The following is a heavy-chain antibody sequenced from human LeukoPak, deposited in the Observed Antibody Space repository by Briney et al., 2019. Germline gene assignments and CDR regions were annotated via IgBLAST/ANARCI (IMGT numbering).Heavy chain of an antibody. Sequence: QPGGSLRLSCAASGFTFSNYAMSWVRQAPGKGLEWVSAVSGRDDSTYYADSVKGRFTISRDNSKNTLYLQMNSLRAEDTAVYYCAKWGDYDILTGYYDSDYWGQGTLVTVFS. D-gene: IGHD3-9*01. CDR3: AKWGDYDILTGYYDSDY. CDR1: GFTFSNYA. J-gene: IGHJ4*02. V-gene: IGHV3-23*01. CDR2: VSGRDDST.